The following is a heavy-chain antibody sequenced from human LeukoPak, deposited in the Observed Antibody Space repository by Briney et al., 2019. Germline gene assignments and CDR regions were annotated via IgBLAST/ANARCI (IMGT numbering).Heavy chain of an antibody. CDR2: INHSGST. CDR3: ARVGELGATTLDY. V-gene: IGHV4-34*01. D-gene: IGHD1-26*01. Sequence: SETLSLTCAVYGGSFSGYYWSWIRQPPGKGLEWIGEINHSGSTNYNPSLKSRVTISVDTSKNQFSLKLSSVTAADTAVYYCARVGELGATTLDYWGQGTLVTVSS. CDR1: GGSFSGYY. J-gene: IGHJ4*02.